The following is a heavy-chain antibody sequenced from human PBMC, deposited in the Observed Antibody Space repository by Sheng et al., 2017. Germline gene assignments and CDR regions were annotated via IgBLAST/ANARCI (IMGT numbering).Heavy chain of an antibody. J-gene: IGHJ4*02. Sequence: QVQLVQSGAEVKKPGSSVKVSCKTSGDTFSSYAINWVRQAPGQGLEWMGGIIPIFGTANYAQKFQGRVTLTTDESTRTAYMEVSSLRSEDTAVYYCARSSYNWNDGFDYWGQGTLVTVSS. CDR3: ARSSYNWNDGFDY. CDR1: GDTFSSYA. D-gene: IGHD1-1*01. CDR2: IIPIFGTA. V-gene: IGHV1-69*05.